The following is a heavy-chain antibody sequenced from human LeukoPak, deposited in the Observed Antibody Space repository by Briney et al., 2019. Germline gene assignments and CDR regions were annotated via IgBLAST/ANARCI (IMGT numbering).Heavy chain of an antibody. CDR3: ARKTPRFGDYDY. V-gene: IGHV3-66*01. Sequence: GGSLRLSCAASGFTVSSSYMSWVRQAPGKGLEWVSLIYSAGSTYYADSVKGRFTISRDNPKNTLYIQMNSLRAEDTAVYYCARKTPRFGDYDYWGQGTLVTVSS. CDR1: GFTVSSSY. CDR2: IYSAGST. D-gene: IGHD2-15*01. J-gene: IGHJ4*02.